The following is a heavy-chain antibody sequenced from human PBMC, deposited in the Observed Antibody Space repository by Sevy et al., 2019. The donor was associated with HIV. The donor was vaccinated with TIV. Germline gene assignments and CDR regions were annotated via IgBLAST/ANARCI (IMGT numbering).Heavy chain of an antibody. CDR2: IWYDGSNK. D-gene: IGHD3-3*01. V-gene: IGHV3-33*01. CDR3: ARGNDDFWSGYSHFDY. Sequence: GGSLRLSCAASGFTFSSYGMHWVRQAPGKGLEWVAVIWYDGSNKYYADSVKGPFTISRDNSKNTLYLQMNSLRAEDTAVYYCARGNDDFWSGYSHFDYWGQGTLVTVSS. J-gene: IGHJ4*02. CDR1: GFTFSSYG.